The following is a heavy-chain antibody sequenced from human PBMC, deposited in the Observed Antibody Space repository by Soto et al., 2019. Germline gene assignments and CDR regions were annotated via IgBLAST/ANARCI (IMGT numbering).Heavy chain of an antibody. CDR3: AKDRDYGPADYYFDY. Sequence: QVQLVESGGGVVQPGRSLRLSCAASGFTFSSYGMHWVRQAPDKGLEWVAVISNDGSDKHYADSVKGRFTISRDNSKNTLYLQMTSLRAEDTAVYYCAKDRDYGPADYYFDYWDQGTLVTVSS. D-gene: IGHD4-17*01. CDR1: GFTFSSYG. CDR2: ISNDGSDK. V-gene: IGHV3-30*18. J-gene: IGHJ4*02.